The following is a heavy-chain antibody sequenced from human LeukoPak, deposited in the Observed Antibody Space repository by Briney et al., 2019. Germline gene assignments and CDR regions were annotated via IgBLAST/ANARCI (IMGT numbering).Heavy chain of an antibody. CDR3: SREGSDGYNFDY. J-gene: IGHJ4*02. CDR1: GFTFSSYE. Sequence: PGGSLRLSSAASGFTFSSYELIWVRQAPGRGLEGVSYINPSGARIYYADSVKGRFTISRDNAKNSLYLQMNSLRAEDTGVYYCSREGSDGYNFDYWGQGTLVTVSS. V-gene: IGHV3-48*03. D-gene: IGHD5-24*01. CDR2: INPSGARI.